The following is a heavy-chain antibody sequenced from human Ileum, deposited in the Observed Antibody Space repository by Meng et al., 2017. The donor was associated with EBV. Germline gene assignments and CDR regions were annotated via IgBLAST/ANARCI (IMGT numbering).Heavy chain of an antibody. CDR3: ASSDYYRSDY. V-gene: IGHV4-4*02. CDR1: GGSISRSDW. D-gene: IGHD3-22*01. J-gene: IGHJ4*02. Sequence: QVQLREPGPGLVMPSETLSLTCAGAGGSISRSDWWSWVRQPPGKGLEWIGETSHSGSTNYSPSLKSRVTISLDKSKNQLSLKLNSVTAADTAVYYCASSDYYRSDYWGQGTLVTVSS. CDR2: TSHSGST.